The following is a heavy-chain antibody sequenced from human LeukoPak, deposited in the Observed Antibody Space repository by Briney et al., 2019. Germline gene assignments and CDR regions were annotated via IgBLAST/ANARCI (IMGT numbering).Heavy chain of an antibody. V-gene: IGHV5-51*01. CDR1: GYTFTDYW. CDR2: IYPGDSDT. Sequence: GESLKISCKASGYTFTDYWIGWVRQMPGKGLEWMGIIYPGDSDTRYTPSFQGHVTISADTPFSTAYLQWSSLKASDTAIYYCARRAEGFNRVFVYWGQGTLVTVSS. J-gene: IGHJ4*02. CDR3: ARRAEGFNRVFVY. D-gene: IGHD3-10*01.